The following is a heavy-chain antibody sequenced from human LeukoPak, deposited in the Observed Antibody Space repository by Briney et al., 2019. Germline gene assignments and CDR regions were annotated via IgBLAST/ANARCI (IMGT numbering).Heavy chain of an antibody. Sequence: GGSLRLSCAVSGFTFNSYAISWVRQAPGKGLEWVSAITGSGDSAFYADSVKGRFTISRDNTKDPRYMKQISLQVEATAVYYWAKDRGGGWAAAVFDGLGVWGQGTTVTVSS. J-gene: IGHJ6*02. D-gene: IGHD6-13*01. CDR3: AKDRGGGWAAAVFDGLGV. CDR1: GFTFNSYA. CDR2: ITGSGDSA. V-gene: IGHV3-23*01.